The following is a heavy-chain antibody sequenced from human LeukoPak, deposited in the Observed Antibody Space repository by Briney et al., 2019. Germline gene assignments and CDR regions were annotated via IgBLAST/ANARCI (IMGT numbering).Heavy chain of an antibody. CDR2: ISHSGST. V-gene: IGHV4-34*01. CDR3: ARCPYYDFWSGYYNRGYYYYGMDV. J-gene: IGHJ6*02. Sequence: KPSETLSLTCAVYGGSFSGYYWSWIRQPPGKGLEWIGEISHSGSTNYNPSLKSRVTISVDTSKNQFSLKLSSVTAADTAVYYCARCPYYDFWSGYYNRGYYYYGMDVWGQGTTVTVSS. D-gene: IGHD3-3*01. CDR1: GGSFSGYY.